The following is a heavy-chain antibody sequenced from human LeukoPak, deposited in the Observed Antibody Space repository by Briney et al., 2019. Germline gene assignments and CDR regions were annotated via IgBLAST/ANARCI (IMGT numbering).Heavy chain of an antibody. D-gene: IGHD7-27*01. V-gene: IGHV3-30*01. CDR2: ISYDGSNK. CDR3: ARGPNWRYFDY. CDR1: GFTFSSYA. J-gene: IGHJ4*02. Sequence: GRSLRLSCAASGFTFSSYAMHWVRQAPGKGLEWVAVISYDGSNKYYADSVKGRFTISRDNSKNTLYLQMNSLRAEDTAVYYCARGPNWRYFDYWGQGTLVTVSS.